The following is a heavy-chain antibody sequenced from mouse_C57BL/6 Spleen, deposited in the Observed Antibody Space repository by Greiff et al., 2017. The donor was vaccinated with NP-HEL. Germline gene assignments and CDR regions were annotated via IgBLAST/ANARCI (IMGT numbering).Heavy chain of an antibody. CDR3: ARQTGMGPYFDY. J-gene: IGHJ2*01. CDR1: GFTFSSYG. Sequence: EVMLVESGGDLVKPGGSLKLSCAASGFTFSSYGMSWVRQTPDKRLEWVATISSGGSYTYYPDSVKGRFTISRDNAKNTLYLQMSSLKSEDTAMYYCARQTGMGPYFDYWGQGTTLTVSS. D-gene: IGHD4-1*01. V-gene: IGHV5-6*02. CDR2: ISSGGSYT.